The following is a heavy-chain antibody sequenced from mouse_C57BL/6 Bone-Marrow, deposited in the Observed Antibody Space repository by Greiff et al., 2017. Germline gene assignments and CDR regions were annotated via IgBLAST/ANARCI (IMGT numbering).Heavy chain of an antibody. Sequence: EVQLVESGGGLVKPGGSLKLSCAASGSTFSDYGMHWVRQSPEKGLEWVAYISSGSSTIYYADTVKGRFTISRDNAKNTLFLQMTSLRSEDTAMYYCASAYAMDYWGQGTSVTVSS. CDR2: ISSGSSTI. CDR1: GSTFSDYG. J-gene: IGHJ4*01. CDR3: ASAYAMDY. V-gene: IGHV5-17*01.